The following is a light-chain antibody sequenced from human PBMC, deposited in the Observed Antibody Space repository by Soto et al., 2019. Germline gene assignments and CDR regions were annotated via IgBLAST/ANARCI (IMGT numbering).Light chain of an antibody. CDR1: QSVSSSY. CDR3: QQYGSSPRA. V-gene: IGKV3-20*01. CDR2: GAS. Sequence: EIVLTQSPVTLSLSPGEGATLSCRASQSVSSSYLAWYQQKPGQAPRLLIYGASSRATGIPDRFSGSGSGTDFTLTISRLEPEDFAVYYCQQYGSSPRAFGGGTKVEIK. J-gene: IGKJ4*01.